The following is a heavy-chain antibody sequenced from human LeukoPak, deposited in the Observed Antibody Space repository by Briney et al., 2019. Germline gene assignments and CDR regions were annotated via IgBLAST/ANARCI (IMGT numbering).Heavy chain of an antibody. V-gene: IGHV3-7*01. D-gene: IGHD1-26*01. CDR1: GFTFSSYW. J-gene: IGHJ4*02. CDR3: ARDPKWELLPYFDY. CDR2: IKQGGSEK. Sequence: GGSLRLSCAASGFTFSSYWMSWVRQAPGKGLEWVANIKQGGSEKYYVDSVKGRFTISRDNAKNSLYLQMNSLRAEDTAVYYCARDPKWELLPYFDYWGQGTLVTVSS.